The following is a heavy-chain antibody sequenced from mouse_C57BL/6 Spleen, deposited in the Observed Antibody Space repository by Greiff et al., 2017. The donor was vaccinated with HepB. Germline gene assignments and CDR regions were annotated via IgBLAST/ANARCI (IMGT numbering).Heavy chain of an antibody. Sequence: DVQLQESGGGLVKPGGSLKLSCAASGFTFSDYGMHWVRQAPEKGLEWVAYISSGSSTIYYADTVKGRFTISRDNAKNTLFLQMTSLRSEDTAMYYCARGGAMDYWGQGTSVTVSS. CDR3: ARGGAMDY. V-gene: IGHV5-17*01. CDR1: GFTFSDYG. J-gene: IGHJ4*01. CDR2: ISSGSSTI.